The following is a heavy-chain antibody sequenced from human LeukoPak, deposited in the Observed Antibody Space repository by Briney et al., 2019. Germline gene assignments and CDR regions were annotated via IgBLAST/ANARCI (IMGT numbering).Heavy chain of an antibody. CDR3: AKGASHGPYDFWSGYYGY. CDR2: ISGSGGGT. Sequence: PGGSLRLSCAASGFTFSSYAMSWVRQAPGKGLEWVSAISGSGGGTYYADSVKGRFTISRDNSKNTLYLQMNSLRAEDTAVYYCAKGASHGPYDFWSGYYGYWGQGTLVTVSS. V-gene: IGHV3-23*01. CDR1: GFTFSSYA. D-gene: IGHD3-3*01. J-gene: IGHJ4*02.